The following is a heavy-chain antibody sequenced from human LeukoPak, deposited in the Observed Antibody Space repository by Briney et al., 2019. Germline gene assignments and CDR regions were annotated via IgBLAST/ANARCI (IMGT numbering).Heavy chain of an antibody. CDR1: GFTFSSYI. CDR3: ARVPGNSNQAVYYYCYYYMDV. D-gene: IGHD4-11*01. J-gene: IGHJ6*03. V-gene: IGHV3-48*01. CDR2: ISSCSSTI. Sequence: PGGALRLFCSASGFTFSSYIMNWVRQAPGKGLEWVSYISSCSSTIYYADCVKGRFTISRHNDNTTLYLQMNSLRAEDTAVYYCARVPGNSNQAVYYYCYYYMDVWGKGTTVPVSS.